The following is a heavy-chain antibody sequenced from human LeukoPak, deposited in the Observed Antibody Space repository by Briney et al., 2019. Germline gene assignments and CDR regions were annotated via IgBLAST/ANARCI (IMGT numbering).Heavy chain of an antibody. J-gene: IGHJ4*02. D-gene: IGHD3-22*01. CDR3: ARGPPTSYYDSSGLWGFDY. V-gene: IGHV3-74*01. Sequence: GGSLRLSCAASGFTFSSYWMHWVRQAPGKGLVWVSRINSDGSSTNYAASLKGRFTISRDNAKNTLYLQINSLRAEDTAVYYCARGPPTSYYDSSGLWGFDYWGEGTLVTVSS. CDR2: INSDGSST. CDR1: GFTFSSYW.